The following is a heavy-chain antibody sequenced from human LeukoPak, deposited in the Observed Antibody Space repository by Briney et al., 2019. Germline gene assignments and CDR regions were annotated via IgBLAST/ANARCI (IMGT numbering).Heavy chain of an antibody. CDR2: ISGSGGST. CDR3: ASGGIYYGAAFDF. D-gene: IGHD1-26*01. J-gene: IGHJ4*02. V-gene: IGHV3-23*01. Sequence: GGSLRLSCAASGFTFSSYGMSWVRQAPGKGLEWVSAISGSGGSTYYADSVKGRFTISRDNSKNTLYLQMNSLRAEDTALYYCASGGIYYGAAFDFWGQGILVTVSS. CDR1: GFTFSSYG.